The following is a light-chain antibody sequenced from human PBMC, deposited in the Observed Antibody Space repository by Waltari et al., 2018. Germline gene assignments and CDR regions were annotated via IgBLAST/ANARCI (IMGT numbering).Light chain of an antibody. CDR1: SSDVGGYNL. CDR3: SSYTSSTTLI. V-gene: IGLV2-14*01. J-gene: IGLJ2*01. Sequence: QSALTQPASVSGSPGQSITISCTGTSSDVGGYNLAYWYPQHPGKAPKLIIYEVTSRPSGVSNRFSGSKSGNTASLTISGLQAEDEADYFCSSYTSSTTLIFGGGTKVTVL. CDR2: EVT.